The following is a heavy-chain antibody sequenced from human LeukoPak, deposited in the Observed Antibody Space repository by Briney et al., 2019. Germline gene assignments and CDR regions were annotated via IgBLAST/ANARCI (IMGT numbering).Heavy chain of an antibody. Sequence: GGSLRLSCAVSGFTFSSYGMHWVRQAPGKGLEWVAFIRYDGSNKYYADSVKGRFTISRDNSKSTLYLQMNSLRAEDTAVYYCAGIEYSSPDRNLDTDYWGQGTLVTVSS. J-gene: IGHJ4*02. CDR3: AGIEYSSPDRNLDTDY. V-gene: IGHV3-30*02. D-gene: IGHD6-6*01. CDR2: IRYDGSNK. CDR1: GFTFSSYG.